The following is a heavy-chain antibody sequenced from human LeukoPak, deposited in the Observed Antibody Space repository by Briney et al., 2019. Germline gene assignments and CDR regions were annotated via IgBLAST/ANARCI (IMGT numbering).Heavy chain of an antibody. V-gene: IGHV3-30*18. CDR1: GFTFSSYG. CDR3: AKDSLRYCSGGSCYPFDY. J-gene: IGHJ4*02. D-gene: IGHD2-15*01. Sequence: GGSLRLSCAASGFTFSSYGMHWVRQAPGKGLEWVAVISYDGSNKYYADSVKGRFTISRDNSKNTLYLQMNSLRAEDTAVYYCAKDSLRYCSGGSCYPFDYWGQGTLVTVSS. CDR2: ISYDGSNK.